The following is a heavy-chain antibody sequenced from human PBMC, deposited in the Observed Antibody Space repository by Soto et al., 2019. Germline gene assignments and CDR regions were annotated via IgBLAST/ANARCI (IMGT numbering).Heavy chain of an antibody. CDR3: VRHASDFWLVP. D-gene: IGHD2-21*02. J-gene: IGHJ5*02. CDR2: IYYRGST. CDR1: GGSISSSIYF. V-gene: IGHV4-39*01. Sequence: SETLSLTCSVSGGSISSSIYFWGWIRQPPGKGLEWIVSIYYRGSTYYNPSLKSRVTVSVDTSKNQFSLKLSSVAAADTAVYYCVRHASDFWLVPWGQGTLVTVSS.